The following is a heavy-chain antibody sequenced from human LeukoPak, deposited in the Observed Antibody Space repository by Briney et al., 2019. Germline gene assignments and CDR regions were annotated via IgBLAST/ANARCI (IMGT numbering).Heavy chain of an antibody. D-gene: IGHD2-8*01. CDR2: INHSGST. V-gene: IGHV4-39*07. Sequence: PSGTLSLTCTVSGGSISSGGYYWSWIRQPPGKGLEWIGEINHSGSTNYNPSLKSRVTISVDTSKNQFSLKLSSVTAADTAVYYCARGGRYCTNGVCCSGHIRGQCGMDVWGQGTTVTVSS. J-gene: IGHJ6*02. CDR1: GGSISSGGYY. CDR3: ARGGRYCTNGVCCSGHIRGQCGMDV.